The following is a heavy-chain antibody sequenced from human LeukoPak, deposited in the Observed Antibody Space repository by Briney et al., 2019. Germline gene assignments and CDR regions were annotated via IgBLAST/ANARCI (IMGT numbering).Heavy chain of an antibody. CDR3: ARSPHFHRIFDY. V-gene: IGHV4-61*02. D-gene: IGHD2-15*01. J-gene: IGHJ4*02. CDR2: IYTSGST. Sequence: SETLSLTCTVSGGSISSGSYYWSWIRQPAGKGLEWIGRIYTSGSTNYNPSLKSRVTISVDTSKNQFSLKLSSVTAADTAVYYCARSPHFHRIFDYWGQGTLVTVSS. CDR1: GGSISSGSYY.